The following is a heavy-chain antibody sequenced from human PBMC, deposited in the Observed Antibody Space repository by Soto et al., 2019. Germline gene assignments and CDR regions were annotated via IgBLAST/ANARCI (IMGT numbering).Heavy chain of an antibody. CDR3: ARGGSDSSGYYYVAY. CDR1: GGSISSGDYY. V-gene: IGHV4-30-4*01. Sequence: SETLSLTCTVSGGSISSGDYYWSWIRQPPGKGLEWIGYIYYSGSTYYNPSLKSRVTISVDTSKNQFSLKLSSVTAADTAVYYCARGGSDSSGYYYVAYWGQGTLVT. CDR2: IYYSGST. D-gene: IGHD3-22*01. J-gene: IGHJ4*02.